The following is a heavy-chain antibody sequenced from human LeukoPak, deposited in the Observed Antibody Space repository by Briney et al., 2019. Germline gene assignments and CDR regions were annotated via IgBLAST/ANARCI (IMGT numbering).Heavy chain of an antibody. Sequence: GASVKVSCKASGGTFSSYAISWVRQAPGQGLEWMGGIIPIFGTANYAQKFQGRVTITADKSTSTAYMELSSLRSDDTAVYYCARLMGYSSSWYSSPYYYYYMDVWDKGTTVTVSS. J-gene: IGHJ6*03. CDR2: IIPIFGTA. CDR1: GGTFSSYA. CDR3: ARLMGYSSSWYSSPYYYYYMDV. D-gene: IGHD6-13*01. V-gene: IGHV1-69*06.